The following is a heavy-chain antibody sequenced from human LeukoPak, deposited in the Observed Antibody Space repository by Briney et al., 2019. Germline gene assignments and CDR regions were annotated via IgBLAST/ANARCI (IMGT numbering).Heavy chain of an antibody. Sequence: ASVKVSCKASGYKFTGNYMHWVRQAPGQGPEWMGWINPISGRTSYAQKFVGRVTLTRNTSITTAYMELGSLTSDDTAVYYCASGSGSYRTPYYYMDVWGKGTTVTVSS. CDR2: INPISGRT. V-gene: IGHV1-2*02. D-gene: IGHD3-10*01. CDR1: GYKFTGNY. CDR3: ASGSGSYRTPYYYMDV. J-gene: IGHJ6*03.